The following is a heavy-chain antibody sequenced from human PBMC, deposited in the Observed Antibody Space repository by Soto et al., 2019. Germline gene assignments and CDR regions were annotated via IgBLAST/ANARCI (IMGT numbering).Heavy chain of an antibody. Sequence: TLSLTCAVYGGSFSGYYWSWIRPPPGKGLEWIGEINHSGSTNYNPSLKSRVTISVDTSKNQFSLKLSSVTAADTAVYYCAGVDIVATRRVLTQRRGAFDIWGQGTMVTVSS. D-gene: IGHD5-12*01. J-gene: IGHJ3*02. CDR2: INHSGST. CDR1: GGSFSGYY. CDR3: AGVDIVATRRVLTQRRGAFDI. V-gene: IGHV4-34*01.